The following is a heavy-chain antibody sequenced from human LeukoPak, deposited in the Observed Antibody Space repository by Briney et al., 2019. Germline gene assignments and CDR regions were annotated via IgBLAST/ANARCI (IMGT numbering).Heavy chain of an antibody. CDR1: GFTFSTYA. V-gene: IGHV3-23*01. Sequence: GGSLRLSCTASGFTFSTYAMSWVRQAPGKGLEWVSAISGSGGSTYYAGSVKGRFTISRDNSKNTLYLQMNSLRAEDTAVYYCAKSLAPAWTGYYRADYWGQGTLVTVSS. CDR3: AKSLAPAWTGYYRADY. CDR2: ISGSGGST. D-gene: IGHD3/OR15-3a*01. J-gene: IGHJ4*02.